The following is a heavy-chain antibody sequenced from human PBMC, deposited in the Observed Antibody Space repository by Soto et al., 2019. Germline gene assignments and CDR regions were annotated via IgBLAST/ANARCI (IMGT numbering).Heavy chain of an antibody. Sequence: EVQLLESGGDLVQPGRSLRLSCAASGFTFSGYAMSWVRQAPGKGLEWVSVIHGGGNSAYYADSVKGRFTISRDNSKNTVYLQMSGLRGEGTAVYYCATNRGRVTTAWHFAYWGQGTLVTVSS. V-gene: IGHV3-23*01. CDR2: IHGGGNSA. J-gene: IGHJ4*02. D-gene: IGHD4-17*01. CDR1: GFTFSGYA. CDR3: ATNRGRVTTAWHFAY.